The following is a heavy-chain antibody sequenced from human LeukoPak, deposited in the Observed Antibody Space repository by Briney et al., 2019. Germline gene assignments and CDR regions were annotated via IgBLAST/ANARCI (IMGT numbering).Heavy chain of an antibody. CDR2: IYHSGTT. Sequence: SETLSLTCAVSGGSISSGGYSWTWIRQPPGKGLEWIGYIYHSGTTYYNPSLKGRVTIKADKSKNQFSLKLNSVTAADTAVYYCARERSITMVRGASYGLDVWGQGTTVTVSS. D-gene: IGHD3-10*01. V-gene: IGHV4-30-2*01. J-gene: IGHJ6*02. CDR3: ARERSITMVRGASYGLDV. CDR1: GGSISSGGYS.